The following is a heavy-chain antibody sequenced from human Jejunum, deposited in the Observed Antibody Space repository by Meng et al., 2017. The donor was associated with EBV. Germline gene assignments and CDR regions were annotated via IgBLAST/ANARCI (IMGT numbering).Heavy chain of an antibody. D-gene: IGHD3-10*01. V-gene: IGHV4-39*07. CDR2: FHNRENT. Sequence: QLQLQESGPGLVKPSETLSLSCLVSGDSISSSTYYWVWIRQPPGKGLEWIGSFHNRENTYYNPSLKSRVTISADTSSNQFSLRLSSVTAADTAVYYCARGGPPFGANWFDTWGQGTLVTVSS. J-gene: IGHJ5*02. CDR1: GDSISSSTYY. CDR3: ARGGPPFGANWFDT.